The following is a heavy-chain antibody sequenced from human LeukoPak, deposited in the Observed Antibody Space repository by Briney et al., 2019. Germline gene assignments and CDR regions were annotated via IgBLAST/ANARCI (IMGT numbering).Heavy chain of an antibody. Sequence: GSSVKVSCKASGGTFSSYAISWVRRAPGQGLEWMGRIIPILGIANYAQKFQGRVTITADKSTSTAYMELSSLRSEDTAVYYCARVNVDTAMDGPIDYWGQGTLVTVSS. V-gene: IGHV1-69*04. CDR1: GGTFSSYA. D-gene: IGHD5-18*01. CDR2: IIPILGIA. CDR3: ARVNVDTAMDGPIDY. J-gene: IGHJ4*02.